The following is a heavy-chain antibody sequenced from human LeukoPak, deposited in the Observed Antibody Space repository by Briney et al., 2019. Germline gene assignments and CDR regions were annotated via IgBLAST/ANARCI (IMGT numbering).Heavy chain of an antibody. CDR1: GYTFTSNY. CDR3: ARDQEGFDY. J-gene: IGHJ4*02. V-gene: IGHV1-46*01. Sequence: ASVKVSCKASGYTFTSNYIHWVRQAPGQGLEWMGMIYPRDGSTSYAQQFQGRVTVTRDTSTSTVHMELSGLRSEDTAVYYCARDQEGFDYWGQGTLVTVSS. CDR2: IYPRDGST.